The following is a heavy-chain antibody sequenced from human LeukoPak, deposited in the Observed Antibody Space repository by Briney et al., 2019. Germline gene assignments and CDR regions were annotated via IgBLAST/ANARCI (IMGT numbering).Heavy chain of an antibody. CDR1: GGSFSGYY. J-gene: IGHJ6*03. V-gene: IGHV4-34*01. Sequence: PSETLSLTCAVYGGSFSGYYWSWIRQPPGKGLEWIGEINHSGSTNYNPSLKSRVTISVDTSKNQFSLKLSSVTAADTAVYYCAREGYPRRYCSSTSCRSGYYYMDVWGKGTTVTVS. D-gene: IGHD2-2*01. CDR2: INHSGST. CDR3: AREGYPRRYCSSTSCRSGYYYMDV.